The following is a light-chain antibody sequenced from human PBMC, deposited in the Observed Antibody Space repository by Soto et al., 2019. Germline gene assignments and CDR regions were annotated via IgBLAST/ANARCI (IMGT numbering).Light chain of an antibody. CDR3: QQRKNWQVT. CDR2: GAS. V-gene: IGKV3-15*01. Sequence: EVVMTQSPATLSVSPGERATLSCRASQSVSSNLAWYQQKVGQAPRLLIYGASTRATGIPARFTGSGSETDFTLTISSLEAEDFAVYYCQQRKNWQVTFGQGTRLEI. J-gene: IGKJ5*01. CDR1: QSVSSN.